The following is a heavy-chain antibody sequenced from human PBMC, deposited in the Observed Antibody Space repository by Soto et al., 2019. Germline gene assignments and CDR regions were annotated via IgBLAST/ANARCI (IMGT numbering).Heavy chain of an antibody. CDR3: ARGSGNSGFWYFDL. D-gene: IGHD4-4*01. CDR1: GFIFSSYG. Sequence: QVQLVESGGGVVRPGRSLRLSCAASGFIFSSYGMHWVRQAPGKGLEWVALMSYDGSKEYYADSVKGRFTVSRDNSQNTLYLQMNSLRAEDTAVYYCARGSGNSGFWYFDLWGRGTLVTVSS. J-gene: IGHJ2*01. V-gene: IGHV3-30*03. CDR2: MSYDGSKE.